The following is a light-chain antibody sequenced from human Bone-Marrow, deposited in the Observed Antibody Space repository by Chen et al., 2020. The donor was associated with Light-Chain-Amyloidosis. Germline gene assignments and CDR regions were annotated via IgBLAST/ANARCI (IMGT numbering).Light chain of an antibody. J-gene: IGLJ3*02. CDR2: YDS. CDR1: NIGSTS. V-gene: IGLV3-21*02. Sequence: SSVLTQPYSLSVAPGQTATIACGGNNIGSTSVHWYHQTPGQAPLLVVYYDSDRPSGIPERLSGSNSGNTATLTISRVEAGDEADYYCQVWDRSSDRPVFGVGTKLTVL. CDR3: QVWDRSSDRPV.